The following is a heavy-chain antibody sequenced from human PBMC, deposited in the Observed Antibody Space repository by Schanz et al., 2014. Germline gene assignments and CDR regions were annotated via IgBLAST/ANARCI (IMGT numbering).Heavy chain of an antibody. CDR2: ISTSGTYM. J-gene: IGHJ3*02. Sequence: EVQLLESGGGLVQPGGSLRLSCTASGFTFSSYSMNWVRQAPGRGLEWVSSISTSGTYMYIADSLKGRLTISRDDAKNTLYLQMNTLRAEDTAVYYCARKMKLGVYGGKGHDSLDIWGQGTMVTVSS. CDR3: ARKMKLGVYGGKGHDSLDI. D-gene: IGHD4-17*01. V-gene: IGHV3-21*02. CDR1: GFTFSSYS.